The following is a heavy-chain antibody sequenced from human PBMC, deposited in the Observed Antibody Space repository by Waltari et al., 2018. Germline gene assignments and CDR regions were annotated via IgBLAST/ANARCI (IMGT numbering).Heavy chain of an antibody. CDR3: ARAPCYNAHCWFDP. CDR1: GFTFSSYW. CDR2: SYTDGSIT. V-gene: IGHV3-74*01. J-gene: IGHJ5*02. Sequence: EVQLVESGGGLVQPGGSLRLSCAASGFTFSSYWMHWARQAPGKGLVWVSRSYTDGSITSYADSVKGRFTISRDNAKNTLYLQMNGLRAEDTAVYYCARAPCYNAHCWFDPWGQGTLVTVSS. D-gene: IGHD3-10*01.